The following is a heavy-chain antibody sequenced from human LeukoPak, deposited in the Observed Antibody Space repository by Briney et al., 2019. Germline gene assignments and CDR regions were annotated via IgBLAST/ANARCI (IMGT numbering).Heavy chain of an antibody. CDR1: GGSFSGYY. CDR3: ARSVVVAGFVSDYYYYGMDV. Sequence: PSETLSLTCAVYGGSFSGYYWSWIRQPPGKGLEWIGYMYYSGSTKYNPSLESRVTISADGSKKQFSLRLSSVTAADTAVYYCARSVVVAGFVSDYYYYGMDVWGQGTTVTVSS. J-gene: IGHJ6*02. CDR2: MYYSGST. D-gene: IGHD6-19*01. V-gene: IGHV4-59*08.